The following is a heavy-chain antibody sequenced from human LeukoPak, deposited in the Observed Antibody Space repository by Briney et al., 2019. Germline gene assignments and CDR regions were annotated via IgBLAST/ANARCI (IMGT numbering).Heavy chain of an antibody. V-gene: IGHV4-30-2*01. J-gene: IGHJ4*02. CDR1: GGSISSGGYY. D-gene: IGHD5-24*01. CDR2: IYHSGST. Sequence: PSQTLSLTCTVSGGSISSGGYYWSWIRQPPGKGLEWIGYIYHSGSTYYNPSLKSRVAISVDRSKNQFSLKLSSVTAADTAVYYCARDRGPQMATDYWGQGTLVTVSS. CDR3: ARDRGPQMATDY.